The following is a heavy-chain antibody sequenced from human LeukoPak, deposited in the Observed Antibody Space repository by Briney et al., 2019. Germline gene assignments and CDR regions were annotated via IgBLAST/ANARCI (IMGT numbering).Heavy chain of an antibody. CDR3: ARHRATVTSHVAFDI. CDR2: TYYRSKWYN. V-gene: IGHV6-1*01. Sequence: SQTLSLTCAVSGDSVSSNSAAWNWIRQSPSRGLEWLGRTYYRSKWYNDYAVSVKSRITINPDTSKNQFSLQLNSVTAADTAVYYCARHRATVTSHVAFDIWGQGTMVTVSS. CDR1: GDSVSSNSAA. D-gene: IGHD4-17*01. J-gene: IGHJ3*02.